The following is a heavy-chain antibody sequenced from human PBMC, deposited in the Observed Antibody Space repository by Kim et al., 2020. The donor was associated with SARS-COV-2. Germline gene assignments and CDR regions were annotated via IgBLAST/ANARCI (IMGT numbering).Heavy chain of an antibody. CDR3: ARGMYSSSWYGVSD. D-gene: IGHD6-13*01. Sequence: ADSVKGRFTISRDNSKNTLYLQMNSLRAEDTAVYYCARGMYSSSWYGVSDWGQGTLVTVSS. V-gene: IGHV3-30*07. J-gene: IGHJ4*02.